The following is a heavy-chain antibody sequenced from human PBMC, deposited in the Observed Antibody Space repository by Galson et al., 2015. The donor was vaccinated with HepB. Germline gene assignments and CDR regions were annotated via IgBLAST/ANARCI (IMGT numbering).Heavy chain of an antibody. J-gene: IGHJ4*02. CDR3: ARDRRYYYGSGSFDY. Sequence: SLRLSCAASGFTFSSYAMHWVRQAPGKGLEWVAVISYDGSNKYYADSVKGRFTISRDNSKNTLYLQMNSLRAEDTAVYYCARDRRYYYGSGSFDYWGQGTLVTVSS. CDR2: ISYDGSNK. V-gene: IGHV3-30*04. D-gene: IGHD3-10*01. CDR1: GFTFSSYA.